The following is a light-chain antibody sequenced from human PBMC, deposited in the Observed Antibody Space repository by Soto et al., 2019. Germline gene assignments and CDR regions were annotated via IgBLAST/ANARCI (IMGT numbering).Light chain of an antibody. J-gene: IGKJ1*01. CDR2: GAS. Sequence: EIVLTQSPATLSVSLGDSATLSCRASQSVSLSLAWYQMRPGQPPRLLIYGASTRATDIPARFSGSGSGTEFTLTISSLQPDDFATYYCQQYNSYSPWTFGQGTKVDIK. V-gene: IGKV3-15*01. CDR3: QQYNSYSPWT. CDR1: QSVSLS.